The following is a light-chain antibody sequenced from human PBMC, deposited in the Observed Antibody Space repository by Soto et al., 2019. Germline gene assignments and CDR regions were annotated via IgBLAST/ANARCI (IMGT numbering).Light chain of an antibody. J-gene: IGKJ4*01. CDR1: QSIRSY. Sequence: DIWMPQSPSSLSASVGDRVTITCRANQSIRSYLNWFQQRPRYAAKLLIYSASNLQRGVPSRFSCSGSGTDFTLTISSLQPEDFATYYCQQSYSTPLTFGGGTKVEIK. CDR2: SAS. V-gene: IGKV1-39*01. CDR3: QQSYSTPLT.